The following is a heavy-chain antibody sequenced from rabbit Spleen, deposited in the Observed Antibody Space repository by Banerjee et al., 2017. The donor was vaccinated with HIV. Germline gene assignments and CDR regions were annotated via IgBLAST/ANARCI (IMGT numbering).Heavy chain of an antibody. J-gene: IGHJ2*01. D-gene: IGHD1-1*01. CDR1: GIDFSSSYW. Sequence: QSLEESGGGLVKPGGTLTLTCKASGIDFSSSYWICWVRQAPGKGLELIACIYTSSSGTTFYASWAKGRFTISKTSSTTVTLQMTSLTAADTATYFCARNYVNAFDPWGPGTLVTV. V-gene: IGHV1S40*01. CDR2: IYTSSSGTT. CDR3: ARNYVNAFDP.